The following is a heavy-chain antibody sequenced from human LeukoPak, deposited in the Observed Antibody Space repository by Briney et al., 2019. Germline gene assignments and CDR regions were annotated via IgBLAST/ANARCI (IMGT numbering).Heavy chain of an antibody. J-gene: IGHJ4*02. Sequence: SETLSLTCTVSGGSISSVGYYWSWIRQHPGKGLEWIGYIYYSGSTYYNPSITSRVTISVDTSKNQFSLKLSSVTAADTAVYYCARETYYYDSSGYRPLDYWGQGTLVTVSS. D-gene: IGHD3-22*01. CDR3: ARETYYYDSSGYRPLDY. CDR1: GGSISSVGYY. CDR2: IYYSGST. V-gene: IGHV4-31*03.